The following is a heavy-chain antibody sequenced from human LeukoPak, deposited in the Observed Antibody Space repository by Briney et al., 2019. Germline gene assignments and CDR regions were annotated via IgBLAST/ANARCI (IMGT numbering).Heavy chain of an antibody. CDR3: ARDSGYSGYSDY. CDR1: GFTFSDYY. J-gene: IGHJ4*02. CDR2: ISSSSSYT. D-gene: IGHD5-12*01. V-gene: IGHV3-11*05. Sequence: PGGSLRLSCAASGFTFSDYYMSWIRQAPGKGLEWVSYISSSSSYTDYADSVKGRFNISRDNAKNSLNLQMNSLRAEDTAVYYCARDSGYSGYSDYWGQGTLVTVSS.